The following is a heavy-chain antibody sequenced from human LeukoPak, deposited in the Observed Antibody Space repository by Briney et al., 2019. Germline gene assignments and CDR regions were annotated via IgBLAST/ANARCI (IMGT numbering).Heavy chain of an antibody. J-gene: IGHJ5*02. V-gene: IGHV3-48*04. CDR3: ARVAVGVPTAIARLDP. Sequence: GGSLRLSCAASGFTFSSYSMNWVRQAPGKGLEWVSYISSSSSTIYYADSVKGRFTISRDNAKNSLYLQMNSLRAEDTAVYYCARVAVGVPTAIARLDPWGQGTLVTVSS. D-gene: IGHD2-21*02. CDR2: ISSSSSTI. CDR1: GFTFSSYS.